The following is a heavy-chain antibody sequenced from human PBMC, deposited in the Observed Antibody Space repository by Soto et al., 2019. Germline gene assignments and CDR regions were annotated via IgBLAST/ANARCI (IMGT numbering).Heavy chain of an antibody. J-gene: IGHJ4*02. D-gene: IGHD3-10*01. Sequence: EVQLLESGGGLVQPGGSLRLSCAASGFTFNNYAMTWVLQAPGKGLEWVSAISGGGDTTSYADSVKGRFTVSRDGSTNTLYMQMSSLRAEDTALYYCAKGRGGSGSLTPRVDFWGQGTLVTVPS. V-gene: IGHV3-23*01. CDR3: AKGRGGSGSLTPRVDF. CDR1: GFTFNNYA. CDR2: ISGGGDTT.